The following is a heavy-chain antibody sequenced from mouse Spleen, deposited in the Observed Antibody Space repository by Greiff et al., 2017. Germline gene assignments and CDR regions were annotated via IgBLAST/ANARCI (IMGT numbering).Heavy chain of an antibody. CDR2: IYPRDGST. D-gene: IGHD2-12*01. CDR1: GYTFTDHT. V-gene: IGHV1-78*01. J-gene: IGHJ3*01. Sequence: VQRVESDAELVKPGASVKISCKVSGYTFTDHTIHWMKQRPEQGLEWIGYIYPRDGSTKYNEKFKGKATLTADKSSSTAYMQLNSLTSEDSAVYFCARRDYSYGAWFAYWGQGTLVTVSA. CDR3: ARRDYSYGAWFAY.